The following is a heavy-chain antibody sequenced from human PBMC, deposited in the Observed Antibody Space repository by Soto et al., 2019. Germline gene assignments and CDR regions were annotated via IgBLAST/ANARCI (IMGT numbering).Heavy chain of an antibody. CDR1: GGSISSYY. D-gene: IGHD2-15*01. Sequence: LALTCTVSGGSISSYYWSWIRQPAGKGLEWIGRIYTSGSTNYNPSLKSRVTMSVDTSKNQFSLKLSSVTAADTAVYYCAREAIGYCSGGSCYSGPLYYYYGMDVWGQGTTVTVSS. V-gene: IGHV4-4*07. CDR2: IYTSGST. J-gene: IGHJ6*02. CDR3: AREAIGYCSGGSCYSGPLYYYYGMDV.